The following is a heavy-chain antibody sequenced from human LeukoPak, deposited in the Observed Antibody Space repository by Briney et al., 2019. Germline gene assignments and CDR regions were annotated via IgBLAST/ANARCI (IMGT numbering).Heavy chain of an antibody. J-gene: IGHJ4*02. CDR3: ARDRGAYSYDSGGSLDY. CDR2: IYSGGAT. Sequence: GGSLRLSCAASGFTVSSNYMSWVRQAPGKGLEWVSVIYSGGATYYADSVKGRFTISRDYAKNTLYLQMNSLRAEDTAVYYCARDRGAYSYDSGGSLDYWGQGVLVTVSS. CDR1: GFTVSSNY. D-gene: IGHD3-22*01. V-gene: IGHV3-66*01.